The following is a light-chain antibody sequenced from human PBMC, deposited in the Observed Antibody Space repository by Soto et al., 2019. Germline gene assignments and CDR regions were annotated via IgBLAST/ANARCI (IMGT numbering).Light chain of an antibody. CDR2: GAS. CDR3: QQYNNWPPWT. J-gene: IGKJ1*01. V-gene: IGKV3-15*01. Sequence: VSPGERATLSCRASQSVSSNLAWYQQKPGQAPRLLIYGASTRATGIPARFSGSGSGTEFTLTISSLQSEDFAVYYCQQYNNWPPWTFGQGTKVDIK. CDR1: QSVSSN.